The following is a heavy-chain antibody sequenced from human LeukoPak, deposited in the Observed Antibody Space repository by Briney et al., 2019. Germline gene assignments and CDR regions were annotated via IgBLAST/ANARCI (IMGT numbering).Heavy chain of an antibody. CDR2: ISWNSGSI. CDR1: EFTFRHYG. Sequence: GGSLRLSCAASEFTFRHYGMSWVRQAPGKGLEWVSGISWNSGSIGYADSVKGRFTISRDNAKNSLYLQMNSLRAEDMALYYCAKGGYCTNGVCPRDAFDIWGQGTMVTVSS. J-gene: IGHJ3*02. D-gene: IGHD2-8*01. CDR3: AKGGYCTNGVCPRDAFDI. V-gene: IGHV3-9*03.